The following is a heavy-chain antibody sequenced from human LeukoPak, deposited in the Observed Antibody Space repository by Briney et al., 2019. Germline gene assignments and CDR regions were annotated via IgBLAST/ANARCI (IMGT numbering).Heavy chain of an antibody. Sequence: ASVKVSCKASGYTFAGYYMHWVRQAPGQGLEWMGWINPNSGGTNYAQKFQGRVTMTRDTSTSTVYMELSSLRSEDTAVYYCVRHNHMDVWGQGTTVTVSS. V-gene: IGHV1-2*02. CDR1: GYTFAGYY. CDR3: VRHNHMDV. J-gene: IGHJ6*02. CDR2: INPNSGGT.